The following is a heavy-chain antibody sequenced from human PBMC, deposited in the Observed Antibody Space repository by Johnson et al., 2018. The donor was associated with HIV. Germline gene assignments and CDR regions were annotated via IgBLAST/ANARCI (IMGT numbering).Heavy chain of an antibody. CDR3: AKEDPVRGYSGYVDAFDI. J-gene: IGHJ3*02. Sequence: QVQLVESGGGVVQPGRSLRLSCAASGFTFSSYAMHWVRQAPGKGPEWVAVISYDGSNKYSADSVKGRFTISRDNSKNTLYLQMNSLRAEDTAVYYCAKEDPVRGYSGYVDAFDIWGQGTMVTVSS. CDR2: ISYDGSNK. D-gene: IGHD5-12*01. CDR1: GFTFSSYA. V-gene: IGHV3-30*04.